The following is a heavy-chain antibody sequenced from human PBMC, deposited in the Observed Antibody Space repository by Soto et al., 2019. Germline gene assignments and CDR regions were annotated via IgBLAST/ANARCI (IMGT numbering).Heavy chain of an antibody. Sequence: QVQLVQSGPEMKKPGASVKVSCKGFGDSFMKYGINWVRQAPGQGLEWVGWITPYSGYTHSAQKFHGRLTLTTDTAASTAYMELRILRSADTALYYCAREASVLIPAAQPSRFDSWGQGTLVTVSS. V-gene: IGHV1-18*01. J-gene: IGHJ4*02. CDR3: AREASVLIPAAQPSRFDS. D-gene: IGHD2-2*01. CDR2: ITPYSGYT. CDR1: GDSFMKYG.